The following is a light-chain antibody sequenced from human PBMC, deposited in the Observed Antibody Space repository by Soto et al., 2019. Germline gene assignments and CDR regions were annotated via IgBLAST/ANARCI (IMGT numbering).Light chain of an antibody. J-gene: IGKJ4*01. CDR3: QQYEKWPLT. CDR2: GAS. Sequence: EIVMTQSPATLSVSPGERVTLSCRASQSVSRSLAWYQQKAGQAPRLLIYGASTRATGTPVRFSGSGSGTEFSLTISSLQSEDFVVYYCQQYEKWPLTFGGGTKVEIK. CDR1: QSVSRS. V-gene: IGKV3-15*01.